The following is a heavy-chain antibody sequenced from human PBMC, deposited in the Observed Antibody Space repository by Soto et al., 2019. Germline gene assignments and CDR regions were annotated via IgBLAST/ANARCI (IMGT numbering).Heavy chain of an antibody. D-gene: IGHD5-12*01. V-gene: IGHV3-21*01. CDR3: ARVRGDIVAAYYFDY. CDR1: GFTFSSYS. J-gene: IGHJ4*02. Sequence: GGSLRLSCAASGFTFSSYSMNWVRQAPGKGLEWVSSISSSSSYIYYADSVKGRFTISRDNAKNSLYLQMNSLRAEDTAVYYCARVRGDIVAAYYFDYWGQGTLVTVSS. CDR2: ISSSSSYI.